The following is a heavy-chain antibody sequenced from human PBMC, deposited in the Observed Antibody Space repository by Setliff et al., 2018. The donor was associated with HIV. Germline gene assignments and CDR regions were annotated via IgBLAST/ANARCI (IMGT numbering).Heavy chain of an antibody. D-gene: IGHD3-22*01. CDR3: ASRIYYYDSSRVLREEGFDP. Sequence: SETLSLTCAVSGYSIRSGYYWGWIRQSPGKGLEWIGEIYHSGSANYNPSLKSRVIISIDKSKNKFSLKLNSVTAADTAVYYCASRIYYYDSSRVLREEGFDPWGRGTLVTVSS. CDR1: GYSIRSGYY. V-gene: IGHV4-38-2*01. J-gene: IGHJ5*02. CDR2: IYHSGSA.